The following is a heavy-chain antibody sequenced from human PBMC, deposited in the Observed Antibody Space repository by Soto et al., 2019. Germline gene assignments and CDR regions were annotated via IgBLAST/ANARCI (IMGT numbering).Heavy chain of an antibody. D-gene: IGHD3-16*02. CDR2: INHSGST. V-gene: IGHV4-34*01. J-gene: IGHJ4*02. Sequence: QVQLQQWGAGLLKPSETLSLTCAVYGGSFSGYYWSWIRQPPGKGLEWIGEINHSGSTNYNPSLKSGVTISVATSKNQFSLKLSSVTAADTAVYYCARGGKTDYVWGSYRKKAYYFDYWGQGTLVTVSS. CDR3: ARGGKTDYVWGSYRKKAYYFDY. CDR1: GGSFSGYY.